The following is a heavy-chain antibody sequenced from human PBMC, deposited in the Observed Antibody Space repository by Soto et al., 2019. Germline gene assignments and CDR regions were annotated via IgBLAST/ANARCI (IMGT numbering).Heavy chain of an antibody. CDR3: ARDLRGRSGYYTAGGMDV. D-gene: IGHD3-3*01. V-gene: IGHV4-59*01. Sequence: QVQLQESGPGLVKPSETLSLTCTVSGGSISSYYWSWIRQPPGKGPEWIGYIYYSGSTNYNPALKPRVTISVDTSKNQFSLKLTSMTAADTAVYYCARDLRGRSGYYTAGGMDVWGQGTTVTVSS. CDR2: IYYSGST. J-gene: IGHJ6*02. CDR1: GGSISSYY.